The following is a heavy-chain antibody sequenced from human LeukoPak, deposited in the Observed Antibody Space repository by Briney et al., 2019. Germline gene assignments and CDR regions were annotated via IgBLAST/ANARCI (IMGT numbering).Heavy chain of an antibody. CDR1: GASFSGYY. V-gene: IGHV4-34*01. CDR2: INHSGST. Sequence: SETLSLTCAVYGASFSGYYWSWIRQPPGKGLEWIGEINHSGSTNYNPSLKSRVTISVDTSKNQFSLKLSSVTAADTAVYHCARGSQGSYYYDSSGYLLIWGQGTLVTVSS. D-gene: IGHD3-22*01. CDR3: ARGSQGSYYYDSSGYLLI. J-gene: IGHJ4*02.